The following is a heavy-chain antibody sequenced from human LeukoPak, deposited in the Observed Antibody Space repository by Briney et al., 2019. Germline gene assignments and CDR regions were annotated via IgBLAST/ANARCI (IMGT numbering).Heavy chain of an antibody. D-gene: IGHD2-2*01. CDR3: ARAVSIVVVPAAHLYLYFDL. Sequence: SETLSLTCTVSGGSISSGSYYWSWIRQPAGKGLEWIGRIYTSGSTNYNPSLKSRVTMSVDTSKNQFSLKLSSVTAADTAVYYCARAVSIVVVPAAHLYLYFDLWGRGTLVTVSS. CDR1: GGSISSGSYY. J-gene: IGHJ2*01. V-gene: IGHV4-61*02. CDR2: IYTSGST.